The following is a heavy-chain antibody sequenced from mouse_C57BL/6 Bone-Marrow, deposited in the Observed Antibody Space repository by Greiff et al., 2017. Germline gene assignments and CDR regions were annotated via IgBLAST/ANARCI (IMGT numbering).Heavy chain of an antibody. CDR1: GFTFSSYA. J-gene: IGHJ3*01. V-gene: IGHV5-4*01. Sequence: EVQGVESGGGLVKPGGSLTLSCAASGFTFSSYAMSWVRQTPEKRLEWVATISDGGSYTYYPANVKGRFTISRDNAKNNLYLQMSHLKSEDTAMYYCARENYSSSAWFAYWGQETLVSVSA. CDR3: ARENYSSSAWFAY. D-gene: IGHD2-12*01. CDR2: ISDGGSYT.